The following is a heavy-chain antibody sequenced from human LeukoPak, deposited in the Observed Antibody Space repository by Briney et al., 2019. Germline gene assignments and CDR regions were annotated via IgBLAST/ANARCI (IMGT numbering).Heavy chain of an antibody. D-gene: IGHD3-22*01. CDR2: INHSGST. Sequence: SETLSLTCAVYGGSFSGYYWSWIRQPPGKGLEWIGEINHSGSTNYNPSLKSRVTISVDTSKNQFSLKLSSVTAADTAVYYCARGLHDYYDSSGYDYYYYGMDVWGQGTRSPSP. CDR1: GGSFSGYY. CDR3: ARGLHDYYDSSGYDYYYYGMDV. V-gene: IGHV4-34*01. J-gene: IGHJ6*02.